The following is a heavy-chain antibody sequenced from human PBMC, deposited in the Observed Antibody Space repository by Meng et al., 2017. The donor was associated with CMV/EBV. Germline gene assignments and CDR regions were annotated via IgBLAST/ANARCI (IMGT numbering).Heavy chain of an antibody. D-gene: IGHD3-3*01. CDR1: GYTFTGYY. J-gene: IGHJ4*02. CDR2: INPNSGGT. CDR3: ARDFRYDFWSGLFTN. V-gene: IGHV1-2*02. Sequence: ASVKVSCKASGYTFTGYYMHWVRQAPGQGLEWMGWINPNSGGTNYAQKFQGRVTMTRDTSISTAYMGLSRLRSDDTAVYYCARDFRYDFWSGLFTNWGQGTLVTVSS.